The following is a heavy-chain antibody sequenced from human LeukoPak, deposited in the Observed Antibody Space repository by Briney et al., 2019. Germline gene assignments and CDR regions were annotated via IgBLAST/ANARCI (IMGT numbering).Heavy chain of an antibody. V-gene: IGHV1-69*05. CDR2: IIPIFGTA. CDR1: GGTFSSYA. CDR3: ARGSQGYSYGGYYYYMDA. J-gene: IGHJ6*03. D-gene: IGHD5-18*01. Sequence: ASVKVSCKASGGTFSSYAISWVRQAPGQGLEWMGRIIPIFGTANYAQKFQGRVTITTDESTSTAYMELSSLRSEDTAVYYCARGSQGYSYGGYYYYMDAWGKGTTVTVSS.